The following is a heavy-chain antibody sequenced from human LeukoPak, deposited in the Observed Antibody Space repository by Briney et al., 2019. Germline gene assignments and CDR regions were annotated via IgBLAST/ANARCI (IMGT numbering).Heavy chain of an antibody. V-gene: IGHV3-72*01. CDR1: GFTLSDHF. Sequence: GGSLRLSCAASGFTLSDHFMDWVRQAPGKGLEWVGRSRNKANSYTTVYAASVKGRFTISRDDSANSLYLQINSLEVEDTAVYFCARGHNSFDIWGQGTMVTVSS. CDR3: ARGHNSFDI. D-gene: IGHD2/OR15-2a*01. CDR2: SRNKANSYTT. J-gene: IGHJ3*02.